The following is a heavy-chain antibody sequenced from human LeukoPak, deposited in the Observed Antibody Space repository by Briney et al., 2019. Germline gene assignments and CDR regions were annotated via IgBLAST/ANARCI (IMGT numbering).Heavy chain of an antibody. J-gene: IGHJ4*02. CDR2: IWYDGSNK. CDR3: ARVSGRIAAPDY. D-gene: IGHD6-6*01. Sequence: PGGSLRLSCAASGFTFSSYGMHWVRQAPGKGLEWVAVIWYDGSNKYYADSVKGRFTISRDNSKNTLYLQMNSLRAEDTAVYYCARVSGRIAAPDYWGQGTLVTVSS. CDR1: GFTFSSYG. V-gene: IGHV3-33*01.